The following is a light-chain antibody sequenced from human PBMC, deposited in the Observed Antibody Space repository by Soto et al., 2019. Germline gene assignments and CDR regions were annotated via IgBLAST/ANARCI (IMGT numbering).Light chain of an antibody. V-gene: IGKV1-5*01. CDR3: QQYYTYYT. J-gene: IGKJ3*01. Sequence: DFQMTQSPSTLSASVGDRVTITCRASQSISNWLAWYQQKPGKAPTLLIYDVSRLESGVPSRFSGSGSGTEFTLTINSLQPDDFATYYCQQYYTYYTFGQGSNVDI. CDR1: QSISNW. CDR2: DVS.